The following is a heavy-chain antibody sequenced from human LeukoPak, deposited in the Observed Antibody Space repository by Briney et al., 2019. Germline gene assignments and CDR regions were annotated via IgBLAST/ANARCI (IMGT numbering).Heavy chain of an antibody. V-gene: IGHV3-21*01. CDR2: ISSSSYI. D-gene: IGHD3-22*01. J-gene: IGHJ4*02. CDR3: ARGRAGYYDSSGYYSN. CDR1: GFTFSSYS. Sequence: GGSLRLSCAASGFTFSSYSMNWVRQAPGKGLEWVSSISSSSYIYYADSVKGRFTISRDNAKNSLYLQMNSLRAEDTAVYYCARGRAGYYDSSGYYSNWGQGTLVTVSS.